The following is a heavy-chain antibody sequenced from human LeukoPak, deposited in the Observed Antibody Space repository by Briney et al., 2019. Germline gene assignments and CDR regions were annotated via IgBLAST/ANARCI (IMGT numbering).Heavy chain of an antibody. J-gene: IGHJ6*03. CDR3: XXXXXXXXXXXXXYYSGSGYMDV. CDR1: GFTFSDSY. D-gene: IGHD3-22*01. Sequence: GSLRLSCAASGFTFSDSYMSWIRQAPGKGLEWVSYISTSSTTIHYADSVKGRFTISRANAKNSLYLQMNSLRAEDTAVYYXXXXXXXXXXXXXXYYSGSGYMDVWGKGTTVTISS. V-gene: IGHV3-11*04. CDR2: ISTSSTTI.